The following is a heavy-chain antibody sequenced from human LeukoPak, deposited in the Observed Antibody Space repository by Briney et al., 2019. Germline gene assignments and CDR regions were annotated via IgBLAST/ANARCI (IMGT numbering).Heavy chain of an antibody. Sequence: GGSLRLSCAASGFTISGFWMHWVRQVPGEGLVWVARMNSAGTTINYADSVKGRSTISGDNVRNTLHLQMNNLSLEDTAVYFCIREVQVRASASLGLWGRGTLVTVS. V-gene: IGHV3-74*01. CDR3: IREVQVRASASLGL. CDR1: GFTISGFW. J-gene: IGHJ4*01. CDR2: MNSAGTTI. D-gene: IGHD1-1*01.